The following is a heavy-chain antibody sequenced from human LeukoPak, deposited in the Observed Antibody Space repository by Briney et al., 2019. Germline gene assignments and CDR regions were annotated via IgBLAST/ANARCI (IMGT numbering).Heavy chain of an antibody. CDR3: ARSGTYQHSSSYDY. CDR2: INHSGSS. Sequence: SETLSLTCAVYGESFKDYYWNWIRQPPGKGLEWIGEINHSGSSNYNPSLKSRVTISVDTSKNQFSLKLSSVTAADTAVYYCARSGTYQHSSSYDYWGQGTLVTVSS. V-gene: IGHV4-34*01. CDR1: GESFKDYY. D-gene: IGHD6-13*01. J-gene: IGHJ4*02.